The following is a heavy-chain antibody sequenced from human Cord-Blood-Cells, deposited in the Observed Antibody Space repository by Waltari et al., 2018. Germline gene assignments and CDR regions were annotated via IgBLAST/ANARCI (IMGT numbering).Heavy chain of an antibody. D-gene: IGHD7-27*01. CDR1: GGSFSGYY. V-gene: IGHV4-34*01. CDR3: ARVRTGDFDY. Sequence: QVKLQQWGAGLLKPSETLSLTCAVYGGSFSGYYWSWIRQPPGKGLEWIGEINHSGSTNYNPSLKSRVTISVDTSKNQFSLKLSSVTAADTAVYYCARVRTGDFDYWGQGTLVTVSS. CDR2: INHSGST. J-gene: IGHJ4*02.